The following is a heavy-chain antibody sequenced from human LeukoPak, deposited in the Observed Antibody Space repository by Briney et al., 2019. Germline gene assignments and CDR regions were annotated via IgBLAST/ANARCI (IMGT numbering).Heavy chain of an antibody. CDR2: ISGSGGTT. J-gene: IGHJ4*02. V-gene: IGHV3-23*01. CDR3: TQDLPDYGDYIEGY. D-gene: IGHD4-17*01. Sequence: GGSLRLSCAASGFTFSRFAMSWVRQAPGKGLEWVSTISGSGGTTNYADSVKGRFTFSRDNAKNTLYLQMNSLRVEDTAVYYCTQDLPDYGDYIEGYWGQGTLVTVSS. CDR1: GFTFSRFA.